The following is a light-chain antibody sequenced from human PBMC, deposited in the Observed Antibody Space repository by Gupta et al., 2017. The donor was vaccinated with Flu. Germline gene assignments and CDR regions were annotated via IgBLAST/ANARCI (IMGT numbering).Light chain of an antibody. CDR2: DAS. CDR1: QDISNY. CDR3: QQYDNPSWT. J-gene: IGKJ1*01. Sequence: DIQMTQSPSSLSESVGDRVTITCQASQDISNYLNWYQQKPGKAPKLLIYDASNLETGVPSRFSGSGSGTDFTFTISSLQPEDIATYYCQQYDNPSWTFGQGTKVEIK. V-gene: IGKV1-33*01.